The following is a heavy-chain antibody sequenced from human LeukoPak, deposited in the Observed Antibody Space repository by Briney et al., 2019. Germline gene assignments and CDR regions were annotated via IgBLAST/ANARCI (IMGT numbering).Heavy chain of an antibody. CDR1: GFTFSSYW. J-gene: IGHJ6*03. V-gene: IGHV3-7*01. CDR2: IKQDGSEK. Sequence: GGSLRLSCAASGFTFSSYWMSWVRQAPGKGLEWVANIKQDGSEKYYVDSVKGRFTISRDNAKNSLYLQMNSLRAEDTAVYYCARERPTVTSRPFYYYYYYMDVWGKGITVTVSS. D-gene: IGHD4-17*01. CDR3: ARERPTVTSRPFYYYYYYMDV.